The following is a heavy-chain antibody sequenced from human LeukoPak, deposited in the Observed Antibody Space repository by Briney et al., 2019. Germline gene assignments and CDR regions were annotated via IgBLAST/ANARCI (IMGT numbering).Heavy chain of an antibody. CDR3: AKGSIAVAGPRGYFDL. CDR1: GFTFSSYA. Sequence: GGSLRLSCAASGFTFSSYAMSWVRQAAGKGLEWVSAISGSGGSTYYADSVKGRFTISRDNSKNTLYLQMNSLRAEDTAVYYCAKGSIAVAGPRGYFDLWGRGTLVTVSS. D-gene: IGHD6-19*01. V-gene: IGHV3-23*01. CDR2: ISGSGGST. J-gene: IGHJ2*01.